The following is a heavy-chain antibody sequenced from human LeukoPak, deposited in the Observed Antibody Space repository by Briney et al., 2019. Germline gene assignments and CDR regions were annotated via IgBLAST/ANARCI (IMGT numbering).Heavy chain of an antibody. CDR2: IKQDGSEK. D-gene: IGHD2-2*01. CDR3: AREIVVVSIDY. Sequence: GGSLRLSCAASGFTVSSNYMSWVRQAPGKGLEWVANIKQDGSEKYYVDSVKGRFTISRDNAKNSLYLQMNSLRAEDTAVYYCAREIVVVSIDYWGQGTLVTVSS. J-gene: IGHJ4*02. V-gene: IGHV3-7*03. CDR1: GFTVSSNY.